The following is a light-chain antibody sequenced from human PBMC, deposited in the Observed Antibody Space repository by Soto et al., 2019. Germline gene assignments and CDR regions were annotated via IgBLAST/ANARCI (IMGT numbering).Light chain of an antibody. CDR2: AVS. J-gene: IGLJ3*02. CDR3: WSYTTSDMLV. CDR1: NSDIGNYNF. V-gene: IGLV2-11*01. Sequence: QSALTQPRSVSGSPGQSVSISCTGTNSDIGNYNFVSWYQQPPGKAPKLIISAVSRRPSGVPDRFSGSKSGNTASLTISGLQADDEADYYCWSYTTSDMLVFGGGTKLTVL.